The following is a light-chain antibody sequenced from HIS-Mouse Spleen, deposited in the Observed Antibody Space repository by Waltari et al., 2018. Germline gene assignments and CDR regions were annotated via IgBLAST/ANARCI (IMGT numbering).Light chain of an antibody. J-gene: IGLJ2*01. CDR1: ALPKKY. Sequence: SYELTQPPSVSVSPGQTARITCSGDALPKKYAYWYQQKSGQAPVLVIYEESKRPSGIPERFSCARSGTMATLTISGAQVEDEADYYWYSTDSSGNHRVFGGGTKLTVL. CDR3: YSTDSSGNHRV. CDR2: EES. V-gene: IGLV3-10*01.